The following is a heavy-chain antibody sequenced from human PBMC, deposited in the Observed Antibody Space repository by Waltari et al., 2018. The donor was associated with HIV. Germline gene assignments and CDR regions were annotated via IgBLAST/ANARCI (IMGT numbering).Heavy chain of an antibody. CDR1: GGSFSSYG. V-gene: IGHV1-69*04. D-gene: IGHD3-22*01. CDR2: VIPFLGIS. J-gene: IGHJ4*02. Sequence: QVQLVQSGAEVKKPGSSVKVSCKASGGSFSSYGINWVRQAPGQVLGWMGRVIPFLGISNYARQFQGRVTITADTSTRTAYIELSSLKSEDTAVYYWARADIVGIGEADLSHWGQGTLVTVTS. CDR3: ARADIVGIGEADLSH.